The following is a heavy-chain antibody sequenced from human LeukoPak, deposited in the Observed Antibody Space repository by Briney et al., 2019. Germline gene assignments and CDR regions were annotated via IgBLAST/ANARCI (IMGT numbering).Heavy chain of an antibody. J-gene: IGHJ4*02. D-gene: IGHD3-22*01. CDR3: ARDQRYYDSSGHLDY. CDR1: GYTFTNYY. CDR2: INPSGGAT. V-gene: IGHV1-46*01. Sequence: ASVTVSCKASGYTFTNYYIHWVRQAPGQGLEWMGIINPSGGATSYAQKFQGRVTMTRDTSTSTVYMELSSLRSEDTAVYYCARDQRYYDSSGHLDYWGQGTLVTVSS.